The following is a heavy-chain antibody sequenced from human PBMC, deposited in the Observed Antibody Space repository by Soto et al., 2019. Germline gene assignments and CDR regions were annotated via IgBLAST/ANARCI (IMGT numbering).Heavy chain of an antibody. V-gene: IGHV4-31*03. CDR2: IYYSGST. Sequence: SETLSLTCTVSGGSISSGGYYWSWIRQHPGKGLEWIGYIYYSGSTYYNPSLKSRVTISVDTSKNQFSLKLSSVTAADTAVYYCARAGIPNWNYGSYYFDYWGQGTLVTVSS. CDR1: GGSISSGGYY. D-gene: IGHD1-7*01. J-gene: IGHJ4*02. CDR3: ARAGIPNWNYGSYYFDY.